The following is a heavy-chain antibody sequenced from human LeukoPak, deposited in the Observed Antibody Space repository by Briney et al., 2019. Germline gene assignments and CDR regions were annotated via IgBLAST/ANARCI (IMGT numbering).Heavy chain of an antibody. J-gene: IGHJ4*02. CDR1: GVVFRNYG. CDR3: AKDFWVVSDKYDDY. V-gene: IGHV3-30*02. D-gene: IGHD2-8*02. Sequence: VGSLRLSCAASGVVFRNYGIHWVRQAPGRGLEWVAFIQDDGNKKWHADSMKGRFTISRDDSKSTVYLQMNTLRAEDTAVYYCAKDFWVVSDKYDDYWGQGTLVTVSS. CDR2: IQDDGNKK.